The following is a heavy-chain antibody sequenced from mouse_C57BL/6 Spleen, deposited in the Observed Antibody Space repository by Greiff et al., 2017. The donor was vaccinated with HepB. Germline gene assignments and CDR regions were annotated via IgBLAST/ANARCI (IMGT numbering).Heavy chain of an antibody. D-gene: IGHD1-1*02. CDR3: TTKVVTAFAY. CDR2: IDPENGDT. CDR1: GFNIKDDY. Sequence: VQLKESGAELVRPGASVKLSCTASGFNIKDDYMHWVKQRPEQGLEWIGWIDPENGDTEYASKFQGKATITADTSSNTAYLQLSSLTSEDTAVYDCTTKVVTAFAYWGQGTLVTVSA. J-gene: IGHJ3*01. V-gene: IGHV14-4*01.